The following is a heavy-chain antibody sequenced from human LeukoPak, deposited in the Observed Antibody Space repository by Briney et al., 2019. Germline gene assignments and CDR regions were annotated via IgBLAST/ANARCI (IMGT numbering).Heavy chain of an antibody. Sequence: SETLSLTCTVSGGSISSGGYYWSWIRQHPGKGLEWIGYIYYSGSTYYNPSLKSRVTISVDTSKNQFSLKLSSVTAADTAVYYCARVVVAATPCYFDYWGQGTLVTVSS. D-gene: IGHD2-15*01. CDR1: GGSISSGGYY. CDR3: ARVVVAATPCYFDY. CDR2: IYYSGST. V-gene: IGHV4-31*03. J-gene: IGHJ4*02.